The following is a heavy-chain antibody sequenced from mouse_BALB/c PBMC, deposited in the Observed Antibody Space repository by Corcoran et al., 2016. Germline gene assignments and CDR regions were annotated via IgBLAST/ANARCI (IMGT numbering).Heavy chain of an antibody. J-gene: IGHJ4*01. CDR3: AREPYAMDY. V-gene: IGHV9-1*02. CDR2: INTYTGEP. Sequence: QIQLVQNGPELKKPGETVKISCKASGYTFTNYGMNWVKQAPGRGLKWMGWINTYTGEPTYADDFKGRFAFSLETSASTAYLQINNLKNEDMATYFCAREPYAMDYWGQGTSVTVSS. CDR1: GYTFTNYG.